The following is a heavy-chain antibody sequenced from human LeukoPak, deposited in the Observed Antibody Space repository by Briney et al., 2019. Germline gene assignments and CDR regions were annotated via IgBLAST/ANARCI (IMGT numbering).Heavy chain of an antibody. CDR2: INDSGSP. D-gene: IGHD2-2*01. CDR1: GGSFNGYH. Sequence: SETLSLTCEVNGGSFNGYHWTWIRQSPGKGLGWIGEINDSGSPIYSPSLRSRLTISVDTSKNQFSVTLTSVTVADTAVYYCARGPHQHWPLGQFWGQGSLVTVSS. CDR3: ARGPHQHWPLGQF. J-gene: IGHJ4*02. V-gene: IGHV4-34*01.